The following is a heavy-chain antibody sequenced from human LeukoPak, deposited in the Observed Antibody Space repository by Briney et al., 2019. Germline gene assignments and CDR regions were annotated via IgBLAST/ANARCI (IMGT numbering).Heavy chain of an antibody. CDR3: ARDRHYDILTGYTYYYMDV. Sequence: PSETLSLTCTVSGGSISSYYWSWIRQPAGKGLEWIGRIYTSGNTNYNPSLKSRVTMSVDTSKNQFSLKLSSATAADTAVYYCARDRHYDILTGYTYYYMDVWGKGTTVTVSS. CDR2: IYTSGNT. D-gene: IGHD3-9*01. J-gene: IGHJ6*03. V-gene: IGHV4-4*07. CDR1: GGSISSYY.